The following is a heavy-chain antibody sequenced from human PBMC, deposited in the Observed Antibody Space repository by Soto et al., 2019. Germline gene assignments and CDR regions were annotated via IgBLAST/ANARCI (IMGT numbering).Heavy chain of an antibody. J-gene: IGHJ4*02. V-gene: IGHV3-23*01. CDR2: IRGDNAA. Sequence: EVQLLESGGGLVQPGGSLRLSCAASGFAFGNSVMGYVRQAPGKGLEWVSSIRGDNAAYYADSVKGRFTISRDNSNNMLYLQMSYLRIEDTAVYYCAKLRPLEPGWGGYHFEHWGQGALVTVST. CDR3: AKLRPLEPGWGGYHFEH. CDR1: GFAFGNSV. D-gene: IGHD1-1*01.